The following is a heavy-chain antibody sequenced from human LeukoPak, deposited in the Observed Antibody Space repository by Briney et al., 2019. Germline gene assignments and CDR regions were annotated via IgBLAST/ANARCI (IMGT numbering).Heavy chain of an antibody. D-gene: IGHD3-10*01. CDR3: ARHGAFYYGSGSSGFDH. V-gene: IGHV4-38-2*01. J-gene: IGHJ5*02. CDR2: IYHSGST. Sequence: SETLSLTCAVSGYSISSGYYWGWIRQPPGKGLELIGSIYHSGSTDYNPSLNIRATMSVDPSQNQFSLKLSSVTAADTAVYYCARHGAFYYGSGSSGFDHWGQGTMVTVSS. CDR1: GYSISSGYY.